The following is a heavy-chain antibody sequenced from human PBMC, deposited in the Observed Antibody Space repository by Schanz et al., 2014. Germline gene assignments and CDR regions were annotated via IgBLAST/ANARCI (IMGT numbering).Heavy chain of an antibody. V-gene: IGHV1-18*01. CDR1: GYTFTSYG. CDR2: ISAYTNNT. D-gene: IGHD2-2*01. J-gene: IGHJ5*02. Sequence: VQSVHSGTEVQKLGASVKVSCKASGYTFTSYGISWVRQAPGQGLEWMGWISAYTNNTNYAQKVQGRVTMTTDTSTGTAYMELRSLRSDDTAVYYCARDRRRYCSTASCLHDNWFEPWGQGTLXIVSS. CDR3: ARDRRRYCSTASCLHDNWFEP.